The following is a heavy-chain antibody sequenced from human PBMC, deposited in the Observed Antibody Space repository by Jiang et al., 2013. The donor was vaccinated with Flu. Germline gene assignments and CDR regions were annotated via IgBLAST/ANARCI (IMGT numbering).Heavy chain of an antibody. Sequence: GPGLVKPSETLSLTCTVSGGSISSYYCSWIRQPPGKGLEWIGYIYYSGSTNSNPSLKSRVTISVDTSKNQFSLTLSSVTAADTAVYYCARGPYYYDSSGYYNDYWGQGTLATVSS. J-gene: IGHJ4*02. CDR1: GGSISSYY. V-gene: IGHV4-59*01. CDR2: IYYSGST. D-gene: IGHD3-22*01. CDR3: ARGPYYYDSSGYYNDY.